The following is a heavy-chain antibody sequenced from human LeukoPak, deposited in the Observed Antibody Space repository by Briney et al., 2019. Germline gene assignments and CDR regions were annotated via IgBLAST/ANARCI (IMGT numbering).Heavy chain of an antibody. CDR2: IYYSGST. J-gene: IGHJ4*02. CDR3: ARRYSSSWYYFDY. CDR1: GGSISSYY. Sequence: SETLSLTCTVCGGSISSYYWSWIRQPPGKGLERIGYIYYSGSTNYNPSLKSRVTISVDTSKNQFSLKLSSVTAADTAVYYCARRYSSSWYYFDYWGQGTLVTVSS. D-gene: IGHD6-13*01. V-gene: IGHV4-59*08.